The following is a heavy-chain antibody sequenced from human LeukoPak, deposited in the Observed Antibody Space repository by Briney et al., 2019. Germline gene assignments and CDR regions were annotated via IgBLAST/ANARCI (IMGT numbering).Heavy chain of an antibody. CDR1: GYTFTSHG. Sequence: ASVKVSCKASGYTFTSHGISWERQAPGQGLEWMGWISSNNGNTKYAQKFQGRVTMTTETSTSTAYMELRSLRSDDTAVYYCARDEGGPVNYWGQGTLVTVSS. J-gene: IGHJ4*02. D-gene: IGHD3-16*01. V-gene: IGHV1-18*01. CDR3: ARDEGGPVNY. CDR2: ISSNNGNT.